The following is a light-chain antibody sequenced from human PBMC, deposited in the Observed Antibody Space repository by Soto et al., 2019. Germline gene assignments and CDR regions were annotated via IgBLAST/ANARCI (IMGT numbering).Light chain of an antibody. Sequence: QSVLTQPASVSGSPGQSITISCTGTSSDVGAYNYVSWYQQHPGKAPKLMIYDVSNRPSGVSNRFSGSKSGNTASLTISGLQAEDEAYYYCSSHTKRNTRVFGTGTKVTVL. CDR1: SSDVGAYNY. CDR2: DVS. J-gene: IGLJ1*01. CDR3: SSHTKRNTRV. V-gene: IGLV2-14*01.